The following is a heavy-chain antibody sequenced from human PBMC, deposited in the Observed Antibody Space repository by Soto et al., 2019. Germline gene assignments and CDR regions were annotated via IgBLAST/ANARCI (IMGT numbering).Heavy chain of an antibody. CDR2: ISSSSSTI. V-gene: IGHV3-48*04. Sequence: GGSLRLSCAASGFTFSSYSMNWVRQAPGKGLEWVSYISSSSSTIYYADSVKGRFTISRDNAKNSLYLQMNSLRAEDTAVYYCARDNPDGYSSSWYYYGMDVWGQGTTVTVSS. CDR3: ARDNPDGYSSSWYYYGMDV. CDR1: GFTFSSYS. D-gene: IGHD6-13*01. J-gene: IGHJ6*02.